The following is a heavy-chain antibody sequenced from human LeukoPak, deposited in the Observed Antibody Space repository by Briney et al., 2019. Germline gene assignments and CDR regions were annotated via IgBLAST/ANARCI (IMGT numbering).Heavy chain of an antibody. CDR2: IRSKAYGGTT. D-gene: IGHD3-22*01. Sequence: PGGSLRLSCTASGFTFGDYAMSWVRQAPGKGLEWVGFIRSKAYGGTTEYAASVKGRFTISRDDSKSIAYLQMNSLKTEDTAVYYCTRDPDYYYDSSGSRYWGQGTLVTVSS. CDR1: GFTFGDYA. CDR3: TRDPDYYYDSSGSRY. J-gene: IGHJ4*02. V-gene: IGHV3-49*04.